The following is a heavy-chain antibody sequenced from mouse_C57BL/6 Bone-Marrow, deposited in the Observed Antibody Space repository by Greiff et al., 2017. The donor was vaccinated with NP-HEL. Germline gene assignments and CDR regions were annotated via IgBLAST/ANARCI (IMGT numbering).Heavy chain of an antibody. J-gene: IGHJ2*01. D-gene: IGHD4-1*02. CDR1: GFTFSSYG. V-gene: IGHV5-6*01. CDR2: ISSGGSYT. CDR3: ARHDGSTGYYFDY. Sequence: EVQLQESGGDLVKPGGSLKLSCAASGFTFSSYGMSWVRQTPDKRLEWVATISSGGSYTYYPDSVKGRFTISRDNAKNTLYLQMSSLKSEDTAMYYCARHDGSTGYYFDYWGQGTTLTVSS.